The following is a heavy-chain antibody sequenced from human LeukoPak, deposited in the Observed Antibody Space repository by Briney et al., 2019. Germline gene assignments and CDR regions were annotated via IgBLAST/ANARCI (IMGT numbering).Heavy chain of an antibody. D-gene: IGHD3-9*01. J-gene: IGHJ4*02. V-gene: IGHV1-18*01. Sequence: ASVKVSCKACGYTFTSYGISWVRQAPGQGLEWMGWISAYNGNTNYAQKLQGRVTITTDTSTSTAYMELRSLRSGDTAVYYCAAANYDILTGYYIGFDYWGQGTLVTVSS. CDR3: AAANYDILTGYYIGFDY. CDR1: GYTFTSYG. CDR2: ISAYNGNT.